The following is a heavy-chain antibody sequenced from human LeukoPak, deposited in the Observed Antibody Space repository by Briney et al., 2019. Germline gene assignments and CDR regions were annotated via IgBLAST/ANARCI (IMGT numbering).Heavy chain of an antibody. CDR3: ANAYCTNGVCPNDY. V-gene: IGHV3-23*01. Sequence: PGGSLRLSCAASGFTFSSYAMSWVRQAPGKGLEWVSAISGSGSSTYYADSVKGRFTISRDNSKNTLYLQMNSLRAEDTAVYYCANAYCTNGVCPNDYWGQGTLVTVSS. D-gene: IGHD2-8*01. CDR2: ISGSGSST. CDR1: GFTFSSYA. J-gene: IGHJ4*02.